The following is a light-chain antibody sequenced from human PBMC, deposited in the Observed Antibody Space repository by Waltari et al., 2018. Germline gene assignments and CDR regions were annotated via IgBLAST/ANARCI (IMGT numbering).Light chain of an antibody. CDR1: QSVSSN. Sequence: EIVMTQSPATLSVSPGDRATLSCRASQSVSSNLAWYHQKPGQAPRLLIYDASTRATGIPARFSGSGSGTEFTLTISSLQSGDFAVYYCQQYNNWPWTFGQGTKVEIE. J-gene: IGKJ1*01. CDR3: QQYNNWPWT. CDR2: DAS. V-gene: IGKV3D-15*01.